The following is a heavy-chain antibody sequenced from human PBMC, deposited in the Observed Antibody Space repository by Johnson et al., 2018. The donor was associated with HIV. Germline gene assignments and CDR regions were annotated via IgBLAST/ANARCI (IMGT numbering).Heavy chain of an antibody. CDR2: ISSSGGTI. Sequence: QVQLVESGGGLVKPGGSLRLSCAASRFTFSDYYMSWIRQTPGKGLEWVSYISSSGGTIYYADSVKGRFSISRDNAKNSLYLQMNSRRAEDTAVYYCARDRGYWDAFDIWGQGTMVTVSS. V-gene: IGHV3-11*04. CDR3: ARDRGYWDAFDI. D-gene: IGHD3-22*01. J-gene: IGHJ3*02. CDR1: RFTFSDYY.